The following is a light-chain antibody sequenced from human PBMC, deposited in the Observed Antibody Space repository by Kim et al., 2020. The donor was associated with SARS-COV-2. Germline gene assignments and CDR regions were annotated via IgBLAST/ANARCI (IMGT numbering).Light chain of an antibody. J-gene: IGLJ1*01. CDR3: SSYTTSNNYV. CDR2: DVT. Sequence: GQSITSSCTGTSSAVGGYTFGSWYQQHPGKAPIVVIYDVTKRASGVSDRFSGSKSGNTASLTISGLQAEDEADYYCSSYTTSNNYVFGFGTKVTVL. V-gene: IGLV2-14*03. CDR1: SSAVGGYTF.